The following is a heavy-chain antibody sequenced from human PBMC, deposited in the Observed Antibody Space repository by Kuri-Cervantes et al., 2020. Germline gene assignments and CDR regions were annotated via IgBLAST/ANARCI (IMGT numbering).Heavy chain of an antibody. CDR1: GFTFSSYA. Sequence: GKSLKISCAASGFTFSSYAMSWVRQAPGKGLEWVSAISVSGGSTYYADSVKGRFTISRDNSKNTLYLQVNSLRAEDTAVYYCVKGGLYGDYLDHWGQGTLVTVSS. J-gene: IGHJ4*02. CDR3: VKGGLYGDYLDH. CDR2: ISVSGGST. D-gene: IGHD2-8*01. V-gene: IGHV3-23*01.